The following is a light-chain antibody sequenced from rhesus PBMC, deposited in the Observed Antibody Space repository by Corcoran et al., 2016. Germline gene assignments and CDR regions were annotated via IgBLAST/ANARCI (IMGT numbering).Light chain of an antibody. CDR3: MQHKALPRT. CDR1: QSLLHTDGYTY. J-gene: IGKJ1*01. V-gene: IGKV2-61*01. CDR2: GGS. Sequence: DIVLTQTPLSLPVTPGEPASLSCRSSQSLLHTDGYTYLDWYLQKPGQSPQLLIYGGSERDSGGPDRFRGRGSGTGFTLKISKVEAEDVGVYYCMQHKALPRTFGQGTKVEIK.